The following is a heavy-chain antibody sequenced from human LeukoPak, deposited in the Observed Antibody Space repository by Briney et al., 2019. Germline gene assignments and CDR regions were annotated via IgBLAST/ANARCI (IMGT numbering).Heavy chain of an antibody. D-gene: IGHD2-15*01. CDR3: ARGHCSGGSCYRNWFDP. J-gene: IGHJ5*02. CDR2: INHSGST. V-gene: IGHV4-34*01. CDR1: GGSFSGYY. Sequence: PSETLSLTCAVYGGSFSGYYWSWIRQPPGKGLEWIGEINHSGSTNYNPPLKSRVTISVDTSKNQFSLKLSSVTAADTAVYYCARGHCSGGSCYRNWFDPWGQGTLVTVSS.